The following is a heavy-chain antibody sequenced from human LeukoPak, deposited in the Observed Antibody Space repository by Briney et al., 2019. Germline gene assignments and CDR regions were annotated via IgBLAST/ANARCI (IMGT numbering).Heavy chain of an antibody. CDR3: ARDSPLASKAFDI. J-gene: IGHJ3*02. D-gene: IGHD3-3*02. Sequence: GGSLRLSCAASGFTFSSHWMSWVRQAPGKGLEWVSVIYSGGSTYYADSVKGRFTISRDNSKNAVYLHMKSLRAEDTAVYYCARDSPLASKAFDIWGQGTMVTVSS. V-gene: IGHV3-66*01. CDR1: GFTFSSHW. CDR2: IYSGGST.